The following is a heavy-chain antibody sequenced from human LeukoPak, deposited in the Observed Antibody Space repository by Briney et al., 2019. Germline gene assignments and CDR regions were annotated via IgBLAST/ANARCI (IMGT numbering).Heavy chain of an antibody. D-gene: IGHD6-6*01. Sequence: SETLSLTCAVYGGSFSGYYWSWIRQPPGKGLEWIGEINHSGSTNYNPSLKSRVTKSVDTSKNQFSLKLSSVTAADTAVYYCARGIAARRYYYYYMDVWGKGTTVTVSS. CDR2: INHSGST. V-gene: IGHV4-34*01. J-gene: IGHJ6*03. CDR1: GGSFSGYY. CDR3: ARGIAARRYYYYYMDV.